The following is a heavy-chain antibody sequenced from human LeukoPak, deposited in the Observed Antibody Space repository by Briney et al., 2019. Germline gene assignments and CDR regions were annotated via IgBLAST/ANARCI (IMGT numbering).Heavy chain of an antibody. CDR1: GGSISSGGYS. CDR2: IYHSGST. D-gene: IGHD5-24*01. J-gene: IGHJ4*02. CDR3: ARETPMAYFDY. V-gene: IGHV4-30-2*01. Sequence: SETLSLTWAVSGGSISSGGYSWSWIRQRPGKGLEWIGYIYHSGSTYYNPSLKSRVTISVDRSKNQFSLKLSSVTAADTAVYYCARETPMAYFDYWGQGTLVTVSS.